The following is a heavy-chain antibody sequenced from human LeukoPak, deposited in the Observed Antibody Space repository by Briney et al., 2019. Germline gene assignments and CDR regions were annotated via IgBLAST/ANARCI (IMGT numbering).Heavy chain of an antibody. V-gene: IGHV3-7*01. D-gene: IGHD1-26*01. Sequence: GGSLRLSCAASGFPFNVQTMSWVRQAPGKGLDWVASMRGDGTEIHYVDSVKGRFTFSRDNPKNSLYLQMNNLRAEDTAVYYCARGGATRGRFENWGQGTRVTVSS. J-gene: IGHJ4*02. CDR2: MRGDGTEI. CDR1: GFPFNVQT. CDR3: ARGGATRGRFEN.